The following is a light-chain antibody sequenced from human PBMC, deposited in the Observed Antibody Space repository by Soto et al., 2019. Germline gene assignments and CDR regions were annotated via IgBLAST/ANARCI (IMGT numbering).Light chain of an antibody. V-gene: IGLV2-14*01. CDR2: QVT. J-gene: IGLJ2*01. Sequence: QSALTQPASVSGSPGQSITISCTGTSSDVGSYNFVSWYQHHAGTAPKLIIYQVTNRPSGVSDRYSASKSGDTASLTISGLQAEDEAISYCSSYTGFSTDILFGGGTKLAVL. CDR3: SSYTGFSTDIL. CDR1: SSDVGSYNF.